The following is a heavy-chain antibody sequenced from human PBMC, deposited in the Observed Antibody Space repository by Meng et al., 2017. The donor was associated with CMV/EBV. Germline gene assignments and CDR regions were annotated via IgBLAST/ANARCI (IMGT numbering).Heavy chain of an antibody. V-gene: IGHV3-30-3*01. J-gene: IGHJ6*02. CDR1: GFTFSSYA. CDR3: ARSPYGSGSYYGSYYYYGMDV. Sequence: SWAASGFTFSSYAMHWVRQAPGKGLEWVAVISYDGSNKYYADSVKGRFTISRDNSKNTLYLQMNSLRAEDTAVYYCARSPYGSGSYYGSYYYYGMDVWGQGTTVTVSS. CDR2: ISYDGSNK. D-gene: IGHD3-10*01.